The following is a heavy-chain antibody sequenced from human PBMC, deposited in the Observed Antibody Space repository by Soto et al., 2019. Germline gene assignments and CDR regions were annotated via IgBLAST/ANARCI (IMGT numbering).Heavy chain of an antibody. J-gene: IGHJ4*02. D-gene: IGHD6-13*01. CDR3: ARTFLQQLVLGTALDY. CDR2: IIPILGIA. Sequence: QVQLVQSGAEVKKPGSSVKVFCKASGGTFSSYTISWVRQAPGQGLEWMGRIIPILGIANYAQKFQGRVTITADKSTSTAYMELSSLRSEDTAVYYCARTFLQQLVLGTALDYWGQGTLVTVSS. CDR1: GGTFSSYT. V-gene: IGHV1-69*02.